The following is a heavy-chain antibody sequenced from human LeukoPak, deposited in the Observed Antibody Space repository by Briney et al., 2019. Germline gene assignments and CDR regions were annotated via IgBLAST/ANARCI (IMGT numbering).Heavy chain of an antibody. CDR2: IYYSGST. V-gene: IGHV4-31*03. CDR3: ARDDPILRRYYGMDV. CDR1: GGSISSGGYY. Sequence: SQTLSLTFTVSGGSISSGGYYWSWIRQHPGKGLEWIGYIYYSGSTYYNPSLKSRVTISVDTSKNQFSLKLSSVTAADTAVYYCARDDPILRRYYGMDVWGQGTTVTVSS. J-gene: IGHJ6*02.